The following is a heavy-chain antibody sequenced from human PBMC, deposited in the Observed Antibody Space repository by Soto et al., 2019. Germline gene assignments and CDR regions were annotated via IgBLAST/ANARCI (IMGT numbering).Heavy chain of an antibody. Sequence: QVQLVQSGAEVKKPGASVKVSCKASGYTFTSYDINWVLQATRQGLEWMGWMNPNSGNTGYAQKFQGRVTMTRNTSISTVYMELSSLRSEDTAVYYCARAAYGEYYYYMDVWGKGTTVTVSS. V-gene: IGHV1-8*01. CDR3: ARAAYGEYYYYMDV. D-gene: IGHD4-17*01. J-gene: IGHJ6*03. CDR2: MNPNSGNT. CDR1: GYTFTSYD.